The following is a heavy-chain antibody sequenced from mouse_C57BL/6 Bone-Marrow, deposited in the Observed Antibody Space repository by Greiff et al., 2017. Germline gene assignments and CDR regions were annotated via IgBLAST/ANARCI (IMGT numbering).Heavy chain of an antibody. CDR2: IDPSDSYT. J-gene: IGHJ1*03. Sequence: VQLQQSGAELVRPGTSVKLSCKASGYTFTSYWMHWVKQRPGQGLEWIGVIDPSDSYTNYNQKFKGKATLTVDTSSSTAYMQLSSLTSEDSAVYYCARRRVYYYGRGWYFDVWGTGTTVTVSS. CDR3: ARRRVYYYGRGWYFDV. D-gene: IGHD1-1*01. CDR1: GYTFTSYW. V-gene: IGHV1-59*01.